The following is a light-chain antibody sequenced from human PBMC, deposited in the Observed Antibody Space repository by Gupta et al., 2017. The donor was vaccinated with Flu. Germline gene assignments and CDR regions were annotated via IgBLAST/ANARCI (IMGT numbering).Light chain of an antibody. J-gene: IGLJ2*01. V-gene: IGLV2-14*01. CDR3: NSYTNTNTVVV. CDR1: TRYVGGCDD. Sequence: IDISSTVTTRYVGGCDDLSWYQQHQDKSPKLMIFVVSRRRSGISDRFSGSKAGNTGSPTITVLLAEEEAYDYCNSYTNTNTVVVFGGGTKLTVL. CDR2: VVS.